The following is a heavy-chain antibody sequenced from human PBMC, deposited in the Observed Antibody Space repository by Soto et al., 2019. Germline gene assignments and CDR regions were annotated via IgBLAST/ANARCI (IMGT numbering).Heavy chain of an antibody. Sequence: EVQLLESGGGLVQPGGSLRLSCAASGFTFSSYAMSWVRQAPGKGLEWVSAISGSGGSTYYADSVKGRFTISRDNSKNTLYLQMNSLRAEDTAVYYCAKGGHIVVVVAATQSELSYWGQGTLVTVSS. D-gene: IGHD2-15*01. CDR1: GFTFSSYA. V-gene: IGHV3-23*01. CDR2: ISGSGGST. J-gene: IGHJ4*02. CDR3: AKGGHIVVVVAATQSELSY.